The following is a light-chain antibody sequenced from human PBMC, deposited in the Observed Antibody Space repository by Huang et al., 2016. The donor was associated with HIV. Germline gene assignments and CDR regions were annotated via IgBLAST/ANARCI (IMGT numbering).Light chain of an antibody. J-gene: IGKJ2*01. V-gene: IGKV2-28*01. CDR1: QSLLQSNGYNY. Sequence: DIVMAQSPLSLSVTPGEPASISCRSSQSLLQSNGYNYLDWYLQKPGQSPQLLIYLASNRAYGVPDRFSGSGSGIDFTLRISRVEAEDIGVYYCMQALQTPYTFGQGTKLEIK. CDR2: LAS. CDR3: MQALQTPYT.